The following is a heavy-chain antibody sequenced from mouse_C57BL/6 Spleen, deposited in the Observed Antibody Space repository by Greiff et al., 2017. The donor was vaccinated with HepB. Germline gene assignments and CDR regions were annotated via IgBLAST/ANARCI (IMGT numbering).Heavy chain of an antibody. CDR3: ARSLYGSSYVDWYFDV. V-gene: IGHV7-3*01. D-gene: IGHD1-1*01. Sequence: EVHLVESGGGLVQPGGSLSLSCAASGFTFTDYYMSWVRQPPGKALEWLGFIRNKANGYTTEYSASVKGRFTISRDNSQSILYLQMNALRAEDSATYYCARSLYGSSYVDWYFDVWGTGTTVTVSS. J-gene: IGHJ1*03. CDR2: IRNKANGYTT. CDR1: GFTFTDYY.